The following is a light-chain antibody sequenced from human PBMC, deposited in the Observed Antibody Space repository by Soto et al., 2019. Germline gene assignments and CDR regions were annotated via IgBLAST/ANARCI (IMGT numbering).Light chain of an antibody. CDR3: QQTRSGIT. CDR2: AAS. J-gene: IGKJ5*01. V-gene: IGKV1-39*01. CDR1: QTIGSY. Sequence: DIQLTQSPPSLSATVGDRVTITCRASQTIGSYLNWFQQKPGMAPKLLIYAASKLQSGVPSRFRGSGSATDFTLTIDTLQPDDFASYYCQQTRSGITFGQGTRLEI.